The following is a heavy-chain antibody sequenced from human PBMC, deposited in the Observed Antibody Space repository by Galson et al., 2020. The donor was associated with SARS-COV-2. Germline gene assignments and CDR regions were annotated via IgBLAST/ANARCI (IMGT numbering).Heavy chain of an antibody. V-gene: IGHV3-21*06. J-gene: IGHJ6*02. CDR2: ISTSDIYI. D-gene: IGHD2-2*01. Sequence: GGSLRLSCAASGFAFSSYTMNWVRQAPGKGLEWVSSISTSDIYIFYADSVKGRFTISRDNAKNSLFLQMNSLRAEDTAVYYCARGQIVPGVHKYYGMDVWGQGTTVTVSS. CDR1: GFAFSSYT. CDR3: ARGQIVPGVHKYYGMDV.